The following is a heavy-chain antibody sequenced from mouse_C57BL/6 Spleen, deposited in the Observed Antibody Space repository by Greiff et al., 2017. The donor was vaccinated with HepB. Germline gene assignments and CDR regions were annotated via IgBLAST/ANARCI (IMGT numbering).Heavy chain of an antibody. Sequence: QVQLQQPGAELVKPGASVKLSCKASGYTFTSYWMHWVKQRPGQGLEWIGMIHPNSGSTNYNEKFKSKATLTVDKSSSTAYMQLSSLTSEDSAVYYCARWEGSSGYKNYWGQGTTLTVSS. V-gene: IGHV1-64*01. CDR2: IHPNSGST. CDR1: GYTFTSYW. J-gene: IGHJ2*01. CDR3: ARWEGSSGYKNY. D-gene: IGHD3-2*02.